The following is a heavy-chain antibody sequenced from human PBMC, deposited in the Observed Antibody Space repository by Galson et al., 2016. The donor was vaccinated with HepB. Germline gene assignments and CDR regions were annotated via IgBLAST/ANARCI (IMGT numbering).Heavy chain of an antibody. Sequence: SLRLSCAASGFSFDSYGMHWVRQAPGKGLEWVAVISYDEIKTDYADSVKGRFTISGDNSNKTLFLHMESLSPGDTALYFCAKSPMEWLHLPSPLAFWGQGALVTVSS. V-gene: IGHV3-30*18. J-gene: IGHJ4*02. CDR1: GFSFDSYG. CDR2: ISYDEIKT. D-gene: IGHD3-3*01. CDR3: AKSPMEWLHLPSPLAF.